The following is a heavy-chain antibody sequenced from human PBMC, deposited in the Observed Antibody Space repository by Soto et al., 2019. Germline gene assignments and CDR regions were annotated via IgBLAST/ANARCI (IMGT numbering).Heavy chain of an antibody. CDR3: AKIAAAGGVAY. Sequence: ASVKVSCKASGYTFTSYYMHWVRQAPGQGLEWMGIINPSGGSTSYAQKFQGRVTMTRDTSTSTVYMELSSLRSEDTAVYYCAKIAAAGGVAYWGQGTLVTVSS. CDR1: GYTFTSYY. V-gene: IGHV1-46*03. J-gene: IGHJ4*02. D-gene: IGHD6-13*01. CDR2: INPSGGST.